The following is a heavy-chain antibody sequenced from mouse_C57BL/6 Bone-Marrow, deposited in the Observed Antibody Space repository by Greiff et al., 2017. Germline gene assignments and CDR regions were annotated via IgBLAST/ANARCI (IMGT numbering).Heavy chain of an antibody. D-gene: IGHD1-1*01. CDR3: ARSANYYGSSLVFDY. CDR2: ILPGSGST. CDR1: GYTFTGYW. Sequence: QVQLQQSGAELMKPGASVKLSCKATGYTFTGYWIEWVKQRPGHGLEWIGEILPGSGSTNYNEKFKGKATFTADTSSNTAYMQLSRLTTEDSAIYYCARSANYYGSSLVFDYWGQGTTLTVSS. V-gene: IGHV1-9*01. J-gene: IGHJ2*01.